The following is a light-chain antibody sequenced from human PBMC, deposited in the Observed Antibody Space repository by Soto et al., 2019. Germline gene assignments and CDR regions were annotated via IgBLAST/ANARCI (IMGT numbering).Light chain of an antibody. CDR3: QLYSRSPRQIT. Sequence: EIVLTQSPATLSLSPGERATLSCRASQSVSSYLAWYQHKPGQAPRLLIYDASNRATGIPARFSGSGSGTDFTLTISSLEPEDFAVYYCQLYSRSPRQITFGQGTRLEIK. CDR1: QSVSSY. CDR2: DAS. V-gene: IGKV3-11*01. J-gene: IGKJ5*01.